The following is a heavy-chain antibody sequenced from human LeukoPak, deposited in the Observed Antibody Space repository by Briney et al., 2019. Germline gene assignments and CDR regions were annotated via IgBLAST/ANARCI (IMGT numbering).Heavy chain of an antibody. CDR3: AKGAQWEVRRGYFQQ. D-gene: IGHD1-26*01. CDR1: GFTFGTYW. CDR2: IKQDGSEK. J-gene: IGHJ1*01. Sequence: PGGSLRLSCAASGFTFGTYWTSWVRQAPGKGLDWVANIKQDGSEKYYVDSVKGRFTISRDNAKNSLYLQMNSLRAEDRALYYCAKGAQWEVRRGYFQQSGQGSLVTVS. V-gene: IGHV3-7*03.